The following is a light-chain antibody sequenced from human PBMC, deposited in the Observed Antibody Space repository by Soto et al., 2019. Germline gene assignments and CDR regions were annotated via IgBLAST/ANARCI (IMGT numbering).Light chain of an antibody. CDR1: QSVSSN. J-gene: IGKJ4*01. Sequence: EIVMTQSPGTLSVSPGERATLSCRASQSVSSNLFWYQQKPGRAPTLLIYGATTRAPGIPARFSGSGSGTDFTLTISSLQSEDFAVYYCQQYNNWPLTFGGGTKVEIK. V-gene: IGKV3-15*01. CDR2: GAT. CDR3: QQYNNWPLT.